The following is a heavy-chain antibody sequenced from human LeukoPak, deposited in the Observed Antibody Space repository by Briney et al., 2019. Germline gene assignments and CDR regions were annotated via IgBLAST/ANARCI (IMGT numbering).Heavy chain of an antibody. V-gene: IGHV4-59*01. D-gene: IGHD3-22*01. J-gene: IGHJ5*02. CDR3: AREPGFDSSGYLNWFDP. CDR1: GGSISSYY. Sequence: PWETLSLTCTVSGGSISSYYWSWIRQPPGKGLEWIACISYSGSPKYNPSLKSRVTISVDTSKNQLSLKLSSVTAADTAVYYCAREPGFDSSGYLNWFDPWGQGTLVTVSS. CDR2: ISYSGSP.